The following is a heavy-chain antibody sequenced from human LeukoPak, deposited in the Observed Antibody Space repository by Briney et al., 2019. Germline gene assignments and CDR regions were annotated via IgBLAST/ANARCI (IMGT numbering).Heavy chain of an antibody. V-gene: IGHV3-30*04. D-gene: IGHD2-8*01. J-gene: IGHJ4*02. CDR1: GFTFSNYA. CDR3: ARETAYGINRPIEY. CDR2: ISYDGRNT. Sequence: GGSLRLSCAASGFTFSNYAMHWVRQAPGKGLEWVAYISYDGRNTNYAGSVKGRFTSSRDTSRNTVNLQMSSLRPEDTAVYYCARETAYGINRPIEYWGQGTLVTVSS.